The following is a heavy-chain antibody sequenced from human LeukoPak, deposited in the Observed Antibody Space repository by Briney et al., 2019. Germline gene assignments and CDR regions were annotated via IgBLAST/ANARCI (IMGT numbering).Heavy chain of an antibody. CDR1: GYTFTSYG. D-gene: IGHD3-10*01. CDR2: ISAYNGNT. V-gene: IGHV1-18*01. CDR3: ARVLLWFGESSYFDY. Sequence: ASVKVSCKASGYTFTSYGISWVRQAPGQGLEWMGWISAYNGNTNYAQKLQGRVTMTTDTSTSTAYMELRSLRSDGTAVYYCARVLLWFGESSYFDYWGQGTLVTVSS. J-gene: IGHJ4*02.